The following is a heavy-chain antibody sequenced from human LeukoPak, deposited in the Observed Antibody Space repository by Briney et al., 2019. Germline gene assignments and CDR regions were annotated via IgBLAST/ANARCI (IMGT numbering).Heavy chain of an antibody. CDR2: IYYSGST. CDR3: ARHRRFCSSTSCYIDY. V-gene: IGHV4-59*08. D-gene: IGHD2-2*01. J-gene: IGHJ4*02. Sequence: SETLSLTCTVSGGSISSYYWSWIRQPPGKGLEWIGYIYYSGSTSYNPSLKSRVTISVHTSKNQFSLKLSSVTAADTAVYYCARHRRFCSSTSCYIDYWGQGTLVTVSS. CDR1: GGSISSYY.